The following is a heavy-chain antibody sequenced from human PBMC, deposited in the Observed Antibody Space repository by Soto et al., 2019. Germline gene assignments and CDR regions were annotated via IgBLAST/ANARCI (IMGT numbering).Heavy chain of an antibody. CDR2: INPKSRGT. CDR1: GYTFTDYF. CDR3: ARVTRQAGNWFDP. Sequence: QVQLVQSGAEVKKPGASVKVSCKASGYTFTDYFIHWVRQAPGQGFEWMGWINPKSRGTNYAQKFQGRVTMTRDTANSTAYMELRGLRSDDTAVYYCARVTRQAGNWFDPWGPGTLVTVSS. V-gene: IGHV1-2*02. J-gene: IGHJ5*02.